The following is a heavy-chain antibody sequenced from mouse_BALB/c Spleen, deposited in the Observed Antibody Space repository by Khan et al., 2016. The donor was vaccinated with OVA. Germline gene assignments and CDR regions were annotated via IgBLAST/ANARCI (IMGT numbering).Heavy chain of an antibody. D-gene: IGHD2-2*01. CDR2: IFPNDGGT. V-gene: IGHV1-18*01. CDR3: ARHGYGGFAY. Sequence: VRLQQSGPELVKPGASVKIPCKASGYPFTDYNMAWVKLSHGRGLEWIGDIFPNDGGTVYNQKFKDKATLTVDKSSSTAFMELRSLTSEDTAVYYCARHGYGGFAYWGQGTLVTVSA. CDR1: GYPFTDYN. J-gene: IGHJ3*01.